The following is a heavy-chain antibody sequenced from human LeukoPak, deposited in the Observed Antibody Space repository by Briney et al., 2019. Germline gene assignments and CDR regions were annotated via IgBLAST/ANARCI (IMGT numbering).Heavy chain of an antibody. J-gene: IGHJ4*02. CDR3: ASPRPYGDHPLEY. D-gene: IGHD4-17*01. CDR1: GGTFSSYA. V-gene: IGHV1-69*05. CDR2: IIPIFGTA. Sequence: ASVKVSCKASGGTFSSYAISWVRQAPGQGLEWMGGIIPIFGTANYAQKFQGRVTITTDESTSTAYMELSSLRSEDTAVYYCASPRPYGDHPLEYWGQGTLVTVSS.